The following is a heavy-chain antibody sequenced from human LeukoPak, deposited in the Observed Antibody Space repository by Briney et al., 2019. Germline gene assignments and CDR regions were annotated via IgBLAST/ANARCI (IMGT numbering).Heavy chain of an antibody. CDR2: ISYDGSNK. Sequence: GRSLRLSCAASGFTFSSYGMHWVRQAPGKRLEWVAVISYDGSNKYYADSVKGRFTISRDNSKNTLYLQMNSLRAEDTAVYYCARRSYSSGWYDYWGQGTLVTVSS. J-gene: IGHJ4*02. CDR3: ARRSYSSGWYDY. D-gene: IGHD6-19*01. V-gene: IGHV3-30*03. CDR1: GFTFSSYG.